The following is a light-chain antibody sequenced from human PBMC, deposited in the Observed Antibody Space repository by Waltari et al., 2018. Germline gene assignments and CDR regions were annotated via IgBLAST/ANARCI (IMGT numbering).Light chain of an antibody. J-gene: IGLJ2*01. V-gene: IGLV3-21*01. Sequence: IQPPSLSAASGQTARIPCGGDNIGSRNVNWYQQKPPQAPILVISTDSKRPSGIPERFSGSNSGNTATLTITRVEAGDEADYYCQVWDSNKRYAIFGGGTRLTVL. CDR2: TDS. CDR3: QVWDSNKRYAI. CDR1: NIGSRN.